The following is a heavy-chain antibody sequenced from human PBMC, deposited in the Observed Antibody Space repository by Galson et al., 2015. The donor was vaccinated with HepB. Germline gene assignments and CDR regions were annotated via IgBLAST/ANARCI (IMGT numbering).Heavy chain of an antibody. D-gene: IGHD2-21*01. CDR1: GFTFGNYW. CDR3: ARDSNDFYIDS. CDR2: IQRDGSVT. Sequence: SLRLSCAASGFTFGNYWMTWVRQAPGKGLEWVSNIQRDGSVTAYVDSVKGRFTISRDNAKNSLYLQMNNLRAEDTALYYCARDSNDFYIDSWRQGTLLTVSS. V-gene: IGHV3-7*01. J-gene: IGHJ4*02.